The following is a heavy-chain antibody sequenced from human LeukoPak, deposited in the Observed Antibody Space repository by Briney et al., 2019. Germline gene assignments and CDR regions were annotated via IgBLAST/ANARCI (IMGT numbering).Heavy chain of an antibody. CDR1: GGSIGTYF. CDR2: IYYTGST. D-gene: IGHD3-10*01. CDR3: AGESWVVGELRDMR. V-gene: IGHV4-59*01. J-gene: IGHJ4*02. Sequence: SETLSLTCTVSGGSIGTYFWSWTRQPPGKGLEWVGYIYYTGSTSYNPSLKSRVTISVDTSRNQISLMLNSVTAADTAVYYCAGESWVVGELRDMRWGQGTLVTVSS.